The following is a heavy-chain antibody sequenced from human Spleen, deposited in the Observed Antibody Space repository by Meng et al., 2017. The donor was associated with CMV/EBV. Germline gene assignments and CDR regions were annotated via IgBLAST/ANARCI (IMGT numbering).Heavy chain of an antibody. D-gene: IGHD6-19*01. Sequence: EVEAVASGGGWIQPGWFLRLSCASSWFTVSSNYMSWVRQAPGKGLEWVSVIYSGGSTYYADSVKGRFTISRDNSKNTLYLQMNSLRAEDTAVYYCAKDLGSGWYFDYWGQGTLVTVSS. CDR1: WFTVSSNY. V-gene: IGHV3-53*01. CDR2: IYSGGST. CDR3: AKDLGSGWYFDY. J-gene: IGHJ4*02.